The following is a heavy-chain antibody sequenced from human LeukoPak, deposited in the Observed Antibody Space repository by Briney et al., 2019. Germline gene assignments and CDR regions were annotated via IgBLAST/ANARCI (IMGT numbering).Heavy chain of an antibody. CDR1: GFTFSNYW. V-gene: IGHV3-7*01. Sequence: GGSLRLSCVASGFTFSNYWMTWVRQAPGKGLEWVANIKQDGSEKHFVDSVRGRFTISRDNAKDSLYLQMNSLRADDTAVYYCARDSGTTVGYFDYWGQGTLVTVSS. D-gene: IGHD4-23*01. CDR3: ARDSGTTVGYFDY. J-gene: IGHJ4*02. CDR2: IKQDGSEK.